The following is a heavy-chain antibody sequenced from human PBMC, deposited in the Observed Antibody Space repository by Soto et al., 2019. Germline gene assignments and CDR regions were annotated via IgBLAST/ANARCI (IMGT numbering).Heavy chain of an antibody. J-gene: IGHJ4*02. CDR3: VRGDVTTVTTTLDY. Sequence: QVQLVQSGAEVTKPGASLKVSCKTSGYTFIGYYMHWVRQAPGQGLEWMGWINPNTGGTKYAQKFQGWVTMTTDTSISTGYLDVSRLRSDATAVYYCVRGDVTTVTTTLDYWGQGTLVTVSS. D-gene: IGHD4-17*01. CDR2: INPNTGGT. V-gene: IGHV1-2*04. CDR1: GYTFIGYY.